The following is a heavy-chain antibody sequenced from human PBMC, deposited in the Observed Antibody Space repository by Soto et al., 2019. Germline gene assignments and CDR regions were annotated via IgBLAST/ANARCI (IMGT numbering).Heavy chain of an antibody. CDR2: INHSGST. Sequence: SETLSLTCAVYGVSFSDYYWSWIRQPPGKGLEWIGEINHSGSTNYNASLKSRVTISVDTSKNQFSLKLRSVTAADTAMYYCAGFFGYKYGRVDPWGQGTPVTVSS. CDR1: GVSFSDYY. D-gene: IGHD5-18*01. CDR3: AGFFGYKYGRVDP. J-gene: IGHJ5*02. V-gene: IGHV4-34*01.